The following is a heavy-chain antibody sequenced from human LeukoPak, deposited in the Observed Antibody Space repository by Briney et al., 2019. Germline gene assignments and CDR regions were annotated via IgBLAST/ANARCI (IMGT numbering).Heavy chain of an antibody. CDR3: ARDSVDCSSASCAPDY. J-gene: IGHJ4*02. CDR1: GGSISSGSYY. Sequence: SETLSLTCTVSGGSISSGSYYWSWLRQPAGKGLEWIGRIYTSGSTNYNPSLKSRVTISVDTSKNQLSLKLSSVTAADTAVYYCARDSVDCSSASCAPDYWGQGTLVTVSS. D-gene: IGHD2-2*01. V-gene: IGHV4-61*02. CDR2: IYTSGST.